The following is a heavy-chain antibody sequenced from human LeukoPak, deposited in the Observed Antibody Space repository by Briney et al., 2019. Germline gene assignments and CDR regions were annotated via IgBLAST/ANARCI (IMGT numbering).Heavy chain of an antibody. CDR1: GFTFSSYG. CDR3: AKDHYDSSGYYPNEYYFDY. V-gene: IGHV3-23*01. D-gene: IGHD3-22*01. CDR2: ISGSGGST. J-gene: IGHJ4*02. Sequence: GGSLRLSCAASGFTFSSYGMSWVRQAPGKGLEWVSAISGSGGSTYYADSVKGRFTVSRDNSKNTLYLQMNSLRAEDTAVYYCAKDHYDSSGYYPNEYYFDYWGQGTLVTVSS.